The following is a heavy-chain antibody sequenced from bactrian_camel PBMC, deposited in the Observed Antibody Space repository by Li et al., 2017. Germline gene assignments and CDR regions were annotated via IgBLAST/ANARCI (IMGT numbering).Heavy chain of an antibody. CDR1: GHTYSSNC. V-gene: IGHV3S53*01. Sequence: HVQLVESGGGSVQPGGSLRLSCGASGHTYSSNCMGWFRQAPGKEREGVAALCYDGRTHYLDSVKGRFTISKDSPRHPLYLQMNSLQPDDTGIYFCVAPIPAQRSRWFNAWPNIFDLPNYLGQGTQVTVS. CDR2: LCYDGRT. J-gene: IGHJ4*01. CDR3: VAPIPAQRSRWFNAWPNIFDLPNY. D-gene: IGHD6*01.